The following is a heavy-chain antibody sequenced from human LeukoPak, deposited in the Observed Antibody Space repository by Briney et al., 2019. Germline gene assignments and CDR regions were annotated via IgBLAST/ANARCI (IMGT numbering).Heavy chain of an antibody. Sequence: KPSETLSLTGAVAGGSSSYYYRRLSRQPAGKGLEMSGRIYTSGSTNYNPPVKSGVTMAVNTANNQFFMKLTYVTAEDTAVYCCARQPTQYYGMDVWGQGTTVTVSS. D-gene: IGHD1-14*01. V-gene: IGHV4-4*07. J-gene: IGHJ6*02. CDR1: GGSSSYYY. CDR2: IYTSGST. CDR3: ARQPTQYYGMDV.